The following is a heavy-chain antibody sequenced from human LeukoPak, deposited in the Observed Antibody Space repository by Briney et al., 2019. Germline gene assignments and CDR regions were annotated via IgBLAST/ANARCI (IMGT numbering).Heavy chain of an antibody. CDR1: GGSISSAGYY. CDR3: ARHFDRTNFDY. Sequence: SETLSLTCTVSGGSISSAGYYWAWIRQPPGKGLEWIGSIYYSGSTHYNPSLKSRVTISVDTSKNQFSLKLSSVTAADTAVYYCARHFDRTNFDYWGQGTLVTVSS. CDR2: IYYSGST. J-gene: IGHJ4*02. V-gene: IGHV4-39*01. D-gene: IGHD3-9*01.